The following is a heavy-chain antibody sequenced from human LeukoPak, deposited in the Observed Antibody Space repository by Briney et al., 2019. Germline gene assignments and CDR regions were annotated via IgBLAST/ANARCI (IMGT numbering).Heavy chain of an antibody. V-gene: IGHV3-30*04. J-gene: IGHJ4*02. CDR3: ARVLYGDSLSTFDY. CDR2: ISYDGSNK. D-gene: IGHD4-17*01. CDR1: GFTFSSYA. Sequence: GGSLRLSCAASGFTFSSYAMHWVRQAPGKGLEWVAVISYDGSNKYYADSVKGRFTISRDNSKNTLYLQMNSLRAEDTAVYYCARVLYGDSLSTFDYWGQGALCTVSS.